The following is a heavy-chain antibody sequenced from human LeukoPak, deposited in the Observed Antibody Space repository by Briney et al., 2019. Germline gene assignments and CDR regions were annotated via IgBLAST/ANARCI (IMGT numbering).Heavy chain of an antibody. V-gene: IGHV6-1*01. Sequence: SQTLSLTCAISGDSVSSNSAAWNWIRQSPSRGLEWLGRTYYRSKWFSDYAVSVKSRITINADPSKNQFSLQLNSVTPEDTAVYYCARKGTVTTPFDYWGQGILVTVSS. J-gene: IGHJ4*02. CDR1: GDSVSSNSAA. D-gene: IGHD4-11*01. CDR3: ARKGTVTTPFDY. CDR2: TYYRSKWFS.